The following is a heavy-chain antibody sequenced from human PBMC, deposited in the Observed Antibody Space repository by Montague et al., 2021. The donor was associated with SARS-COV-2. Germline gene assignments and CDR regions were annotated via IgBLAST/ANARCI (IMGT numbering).Heavy chain of an antibody. CDR2: INHSGST. D-gene: IGHD6-6*01. CDR1: GGSLSGYY. J-gene: IGHJ6*03. V-gene: IGHV4-34*01. CDR3: ARGVRQLGVRYYYYYIDV. Sequence: SETLSLTCAVYGGSLSGYYWSWIRQPPGKELEWIGEINHSGSTNYNPSLKSRVTISMDTSKNQFSLKLSSVTAADTAVYYCARGVRQLGVRYYYYYIDVWDKGTTVTVSS.